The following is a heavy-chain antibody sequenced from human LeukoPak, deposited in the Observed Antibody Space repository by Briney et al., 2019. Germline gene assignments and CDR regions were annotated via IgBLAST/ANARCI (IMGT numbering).Heavy chain of an antibody. D-gene: IGHD5-18*01. CDR3: ARESTIRGYSYGADAFDI. CDR2: INPNSGVT. CDR1: GYTFTDDY. V-gene: IGHV1-2*02. J-gene: IGHJ3*02. Sequence: ASVKVSCKASGYTFTDDYVHWVRQAPGQGLEWMGWINPNSGVTNYAQKFQGRVTMTRDMSISTAYMELSRLRSDDTAVYYCARESTIRGYSYGADAFDIWGQGTMVTVSS.